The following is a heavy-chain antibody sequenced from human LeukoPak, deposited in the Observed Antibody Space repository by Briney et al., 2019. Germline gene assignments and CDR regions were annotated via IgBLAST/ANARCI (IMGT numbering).Heavy chain of an antibody. J-gene: IGHJ6*02. Sequence: SETLSLTCTVSGGSISSYYWSWIRQPPGKGLEWIGYIYYSGSTNYNPSLKSRVTISVDTSKNQFSLKLSSVTAADTAVYYCARCPGRYDSSGYYYNYYYGMDVWGQGTTVTVSS. CDR1: GGSISSYY. V-gene: IGHV4-59*01. CDR2: IYYSGST. D-gene: IGHD3-22*01. CDR3: ARCPGRYDSSGYYYNYYYGMDV.